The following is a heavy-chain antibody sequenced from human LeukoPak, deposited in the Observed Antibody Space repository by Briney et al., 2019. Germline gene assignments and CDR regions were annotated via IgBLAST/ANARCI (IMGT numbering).Heavy chain of an antibody. D-gene: IGHD6-13*01. CDR3: ARDAGQQPHDY. J-gene: IGHJ4*02. CDR2: IKQDGSER. CDR1: GFTFSSYW. Sequence: GGSLRLSCAASGFTFSSYWMSWVPEAPGKGLEWVANIKQDGSERYYVDSVKGRFTISRDNAKNSLYLQMSSLRAEDTAVYYCARDAGQQPHDYWGQGTLVTVSS. V-gene: IGHV3-7*05.